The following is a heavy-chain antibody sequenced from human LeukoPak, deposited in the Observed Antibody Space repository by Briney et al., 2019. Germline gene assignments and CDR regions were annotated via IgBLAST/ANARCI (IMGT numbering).Heavy chain of an antibody. D-gene: IGHD1-26*01. Sequence: GGSLRLSCAASGFTFSSYSMNWVRQAPGKGLEWVSSISSSSSYIYYAVSVKGRSTISRDNAKNSLYLQMNSLRAEDTAVYYCARDRGMYSGSPPDYWGQGTLVTVSS. J-gene: IGHJ4*02. CDR2: ISSSSSYI. CDR1: GFTFSSYS. CDR3: ARDRGMYSGSPPDY. V-gene: IGHV3-21*01.